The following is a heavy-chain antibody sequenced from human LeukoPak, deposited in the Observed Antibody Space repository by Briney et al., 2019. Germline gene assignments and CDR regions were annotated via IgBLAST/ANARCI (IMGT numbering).Heavy chain of an antibody. D-gene: IGHD6-6*01. V-gene: IGHV1-18*01. CDR3: ARRPSIAARQPFDY. CDR1: GYTFTSYG. CDR2: ISAYNGNT. J-gene: IGHJ4*02. Sequence: GASVKVSCKASGYTFTSYGISWVRQAPGQGLEWMGWISAYNGNTNYAQKLQGRVTMTTDTSTSTAYMELRSLRSDDTAVYYCARRPSIAARQPFDYWGQGTLVTVSS.